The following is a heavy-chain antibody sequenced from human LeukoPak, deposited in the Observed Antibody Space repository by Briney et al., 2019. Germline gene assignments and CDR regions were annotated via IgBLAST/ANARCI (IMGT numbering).Heavy chain of an antibody. J-gene: IGHJ4*02. D-gene: IGHD3-22*01. CDR2: IYYSGST. CDR1: GGSISSSSYY. V-gene: IGHV4-39*01. CDR3: ARFDSSGYYYRYYFDY. Sequence: SETLSLTCTVSGGSISSSSYYWGWIRQPPGKGLEWIGSIYYSGSTYYNPSLKSRDTISVDTSKNQFSLKLSSVTAADTAVYYCARFDSSGYYYRYYFDYWGQGTLVTVSS.